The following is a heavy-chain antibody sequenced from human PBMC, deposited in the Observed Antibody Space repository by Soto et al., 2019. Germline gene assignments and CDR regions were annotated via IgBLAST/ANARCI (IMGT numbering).Heavy chain of an antibody. J-gene: IGHJ6*02. CDR1: GYTFTSYY. CDR2: INPSGGST. D-gene: IGHD5-12*01. Sequence: ASVKVSCKASGYTFTSYYMHWVRQAPGQGLEWMGIINPSGGSTSYAQKFQGRVTMTRDTSTSTVYMELSSLRSEDTAVYYCARAQYSGYDFYYYGMDVWGQGTTVTVSS. V-gene: IGHV1-46*01. CDR3: ARAQYSGYDFYYYGMDV.